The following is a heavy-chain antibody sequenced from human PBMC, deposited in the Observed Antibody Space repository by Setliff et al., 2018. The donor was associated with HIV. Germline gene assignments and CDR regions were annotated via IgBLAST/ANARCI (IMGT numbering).Heavy chain of an antibody. CDR1: GGSFSGYY. J-gene: IGHJ4*02. CDR3: ARHANYDFWSGYWGYYFDY. D-gene: IGHD3-3*01. Sequence: SETLSLTCAVYGGSFSGYYWSWIRQPPGKKLEWIGYIYTSGSTNYNPSLKSRVTISLDTSKNQFSLKLTSVTAADTAVYYCARHANYDFWSGYWGYYFDYWGQGTLVTVSS. V-gene: IGHV4-4*09. CDR2: IYTSGST.